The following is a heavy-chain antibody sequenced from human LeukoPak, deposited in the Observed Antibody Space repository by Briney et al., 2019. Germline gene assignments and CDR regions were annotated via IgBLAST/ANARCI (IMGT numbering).Heavy chain of an antibody. CDR2: ITSSGGST. J-gene: IGHJ4*02. V-gene: IGHV3-23*01. CDR3: VTESTGTLDY. CDR1: GFTFSSYA. Sequence: GGSLRLFCAASGFTFSSYAMNWVRQAPGMGLEWVSVITSSGGSTAYADSVRGRFTISRDNSKNTLYMQMNSLRAEDTAVYYCVTESTGTLDYWGQGILVTVSS. D-gene: IGHD3-9*01.